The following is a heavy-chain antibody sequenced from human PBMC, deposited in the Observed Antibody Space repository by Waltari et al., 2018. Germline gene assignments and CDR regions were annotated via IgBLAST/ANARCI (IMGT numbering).Heavy chain of an antibody. CDR3: ARVYDILTGYTASYMDV. CDR2: IYYGGST. J-gene: IGHJ6*03. Sequence: QLQLQASGPGLVKPSEPLSLTCTVSGGSISSSSYYWGWIRQPPGKGLEWIGSIYYGGSTYYNPSLKRRVTISVDTSKNQCFLKLSSVTAADTAVYYCARVYDILTGYTASYMDVWGKGTTVTISS. CDR1: GGSISSSSYY. V-gene: IGHV4-39*07. D-gene: IGHD3-9*01.